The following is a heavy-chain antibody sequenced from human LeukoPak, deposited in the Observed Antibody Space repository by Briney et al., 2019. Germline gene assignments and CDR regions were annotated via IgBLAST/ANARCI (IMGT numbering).Heavy chain of an antibody. CDR1: GGSITSYY. Sequence: SETLSLTCTVSGGSITSYYWSWIRQPPGKGLEWIGFLSYSGTSNYNPSLKSRVTISVDTSKNQFSLKLSSVTAADTAVYYCARADYDSSGYRYAFDIWGRGTMVTVSS. CDR2: LSYSGTS. CDR3: ARADYDSSGYRYAFDI. J-gene: IGHJ3*02. V-gene: IGHV4-59*12. D-gene: IGHD3-22*01.